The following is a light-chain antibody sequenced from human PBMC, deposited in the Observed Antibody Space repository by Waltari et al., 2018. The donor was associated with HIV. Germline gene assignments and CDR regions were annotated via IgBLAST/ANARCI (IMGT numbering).Light chain of an antibody. CDR1: RGVGSRK. J-gene: IGKJ1*01. CDR3: QQYDSPPRT. V-gene: IGKV3-20*01. Sequence: SSRASRGVGSRKLAWIQEKPGQAPGVRILWVSSRATGIPDRFSGSGSGTEFILTISRLEPEDFAVYYCQQYDSPPRTFGQGTKVEIK. CDR2: WVS.